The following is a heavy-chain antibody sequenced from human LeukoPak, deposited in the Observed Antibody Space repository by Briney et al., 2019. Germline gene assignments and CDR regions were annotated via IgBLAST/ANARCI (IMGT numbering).Heavy chain of an antibody. V-gene: IGHV3-48*01. D-gene: IGHD2-2*01. CDR3: ARPKLGYCSSVTCSAPNYYFDY. J-gene: IGHJ4*02. CDR2: IGGSGSTI. Sequence: PGGSLRLSCAASKFTFSSYGMNWVRQAPGKGLEWVSYIGGSGSTIYYADSVKGRFTISRDNTKRSLYLQMDSLRAEDTAVYYCARPKLGYCSSVTCSAPNYYFDYWGQGTLVTVSS. CDR1: KFTFSSYG.